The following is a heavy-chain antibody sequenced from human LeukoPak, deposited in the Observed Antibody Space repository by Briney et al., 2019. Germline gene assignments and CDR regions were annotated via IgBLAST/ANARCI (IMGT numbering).Heavy chain of an antibody. Sequence: SETLSLTCTVSGGSISSSSYYWGWIRQPPGKGLEWIGSIFYSGSTYYNPSLKSRVTISVDTSKNQFSLRLSSVTAADTAVYYCARNNDFWSGYYPFDSWGQGTLVTVSS. CDR3: ARNNDFWSGYYPFDS. V-gene: IGHV4-39*01. D-gene: IGHD3-3*01. J-gene: IGHJ4*02. CDR2: IFYSGST. CDR1: GGSISSSSYY.